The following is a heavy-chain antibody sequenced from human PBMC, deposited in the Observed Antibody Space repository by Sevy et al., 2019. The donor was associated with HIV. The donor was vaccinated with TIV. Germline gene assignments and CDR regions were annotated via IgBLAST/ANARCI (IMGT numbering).Heavy chain of an antibody. CDR2: ISSSSSTI. Sequence: GGSLRLSCAASGFTFSSYSMNWVRQAPGKGLEWVSYISSSSSTIYYADSVKGRFTISRDNAKNSLYLQMNSLRAEDTAVYYCARASPNYDFWSGYLPGYWDQGTLVTVSS. CDR1: GFTFSSYS. J-gene: IGHJ4*02. D-gene: IGHD3-3*01. V-gene: IGHV3-48*01. CDR3: ARASPNYDFWSGYLPGY.